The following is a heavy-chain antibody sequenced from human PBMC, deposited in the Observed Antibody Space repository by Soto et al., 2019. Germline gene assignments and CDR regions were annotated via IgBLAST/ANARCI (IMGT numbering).Heavy chain of an antibody. Sequence: PGGSLRLSCAASGFTFSNAWMNWVRQAPGKGLEWVGRIKSKTDGGTTDYAAPVKGRFTISRDDSKNTLYLQMNSLKTEDTAVYYCTQGGWYAGSDLYYYGMDVWGQGTTVTVSS. D-gene: IGHD6-19*01. CDR2: IKSKTDGGTT. V-gene: IGHV3-15*07. CDR3: TQGGWYAGSDLYYYGMDV. J-gene: IGHJ6*02. CDR1: GFTFSNAW.